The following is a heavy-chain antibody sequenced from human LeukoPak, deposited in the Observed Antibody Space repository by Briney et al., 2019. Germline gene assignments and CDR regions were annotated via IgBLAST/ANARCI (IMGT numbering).Heavy chain of an antibody. CDR3: ARDSSGYDVMYYFDY. CDR2: INHSGST. Sequence: KPSETLSLTCAVYGGSFSGYYWSWIRQPPGKGLEWIGEINHSGSTNYNPSLKSRVTISVDTSKNQFSLNLSSVTAADTAVYYRARDSSGYDVMYYFDYWGQGTLVTVSS. J-gene: IGHJ4*02. V-gene: IGHV4-34*01. CDR1: GGSFSGYY. D-gene: IGHD5-12*01.